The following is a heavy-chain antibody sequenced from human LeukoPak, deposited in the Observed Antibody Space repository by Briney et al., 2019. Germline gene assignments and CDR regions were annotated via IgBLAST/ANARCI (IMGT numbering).Heavy chain of an antibody. CDR1: GFIVSNNY. Sequence: PGGSLRLSCAASGFIVSNNYMSWVRQAPGKGLEWVSAISGRGGSTYYADSVKGRFTISRDNSKNTLSLQMNSLRAEDTAVYYCAKDLSLWFGELFSNFAVGYFDLWGRGTLVTVSS. D-gene: IGHD3-10*01. V-gene: IGHV3-23*01. J-gene: IGHJ2*01. CDR2: ISGRGGST. CDR3: AKDLSLWFGELFSNFAVGYFDL.